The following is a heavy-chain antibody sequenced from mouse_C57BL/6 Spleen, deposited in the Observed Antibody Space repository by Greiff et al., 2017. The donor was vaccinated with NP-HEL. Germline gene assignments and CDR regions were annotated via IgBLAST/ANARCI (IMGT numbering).Heavy chain of an antibody. CDR1: GYTFTSYW. CDR3: ARPLTYYSNYEFAY. D-gene: IGHD2-5*01. Sequence: VQLQQPGAELVKPGASVKMSCKASGYTFTSYWITWVKQRPGQGLEWIGDIYPGSGSTNYNEKFKSKATLTVDTSSSTAYMQLSSLTSEDSAVYYCARPLTYYSNYEFAYWGQGTLVTVSA. V-gene: IGHV1-55*01. J-gene: IGHJ3*01. CDR2: IYPGSGST.